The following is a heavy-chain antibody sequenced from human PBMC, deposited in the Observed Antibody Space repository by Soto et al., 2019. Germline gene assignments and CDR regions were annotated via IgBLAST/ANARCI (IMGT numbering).Heavy chain of an antibody. J-gene: IGHJ4*01. CDR2: IGTSTSTV. D-gene: IGHD2-15*01. CDR3: ARDSAYSFDY. Sequence: EVQLVESGGGLVQPGGSLRLSCTASGFTFSDYSMKWVRQAPGKGLEWASYIGTSTSTVYYADSVEGRFSIYRDNAKNSLYRQMDSLRAEDTAVSYCARDSAYSFDYWGHGILVTVSP. CDR1: GFTFSDYS. V-gene: IGHV3-48*01.